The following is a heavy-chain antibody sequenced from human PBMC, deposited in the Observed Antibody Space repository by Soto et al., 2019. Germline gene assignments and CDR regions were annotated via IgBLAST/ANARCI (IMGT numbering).Heavy chain of an antibody. CDR3: ARERADYDILTGPSDYYYYGMDV. Sequence: PSETLSLTCAVSGGSISSSNWWSWVRQPPGKGLEWIGEIYHSGSTNYNPSLESRVTISVDKSKNQFSLKLSSVTAADTAVYYCARERADYDILTGPSDYYYYGMDVWGQGTTVTVSS. CDR1: GGSISSSNW. V-gene: IGHV4-4*02. D-gene: IGHD3-9*01. J-gene: IGHJ6*02. CDR2: IYHSGST.